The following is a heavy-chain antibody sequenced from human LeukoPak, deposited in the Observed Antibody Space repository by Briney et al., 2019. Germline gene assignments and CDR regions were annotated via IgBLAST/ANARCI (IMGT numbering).Heavy chain of an antibody. V-gene: IGHV4-39*01. Sequence: SETLSLTCTVSGGSISSSSYYWGWIRQPPGKGLEWISSISYSGSTYDNPSLKSRVTISVDTSKNQFSLKLSSVTAADTAVFYCATWESESSWDTAMSYRIDYWGQGTLVTVSS. CDR2: ISYSGST. D-gene: IGHD5-18*01. CDR3: ATWESESSWDTAMSYRIDY. J-gene: IGHJ4*02. CDR1: GGSISSSSYY.